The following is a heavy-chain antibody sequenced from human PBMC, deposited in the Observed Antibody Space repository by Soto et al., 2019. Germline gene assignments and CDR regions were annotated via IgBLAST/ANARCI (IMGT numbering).Heavy chain of an antibody. D-gene: IGHD3-3*01. V-gene: IGHV1-18*01. CDR2: ISAYNGNT. CDR3: AKSLRTRSFGLWSGYSGYYYGMDV. Sequence: GASVKVSCKASGYTFTSYGISWVRQAPGQGLEWMGWISAYNGNTNYAQKLQGRVTMTTDTSTSTAYMELRSLRSDDTAVYYCAKSLRTRSFGLWSGYSGYYYGMDVWGQGTTVTVSS. CDR1: GYTFTSYG. J-gene: IGHJ6*02.